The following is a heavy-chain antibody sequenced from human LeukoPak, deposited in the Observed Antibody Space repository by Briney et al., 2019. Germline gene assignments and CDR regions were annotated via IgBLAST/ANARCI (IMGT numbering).Heavy chain of an antibody. V-gene: IGHV3-53*01. D-gene: IGHD3-10*01. CDR1: GFAVSSNY. CDR3: ARDTYGKNYFDY. CDR2: IYRDGST. Sequence: RGSLRLSCAASGFAVSSNYMSWVRQAPGKGLEWVSVIYRDGSTYYADSVKGRFTISRDNSKNTLYLQMNSLRAEDTAVYYCARDTYGKNYFDYWGRGTLVTVSS. J-gene: IGHJ4*02.